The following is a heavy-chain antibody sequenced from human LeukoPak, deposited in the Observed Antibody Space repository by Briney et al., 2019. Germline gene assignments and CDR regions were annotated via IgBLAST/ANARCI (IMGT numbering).Heavy chain of an antibody. V-gene: IGHV3-30*03. J-gene: IGHJ5*02. CDR1: GFTFSSYG. Sequence: GRSLRLSCAASGFTFSSYGMHWVRQAPGKGLEWVAVISYDGSNKYYADSVKGRFTISRDNSKNTLYLHMNSLRAEDTAVYYCARPQPEHYYGSGSFLSGFDPWGQGTLVTVFS. D-gene: IGHD3-10*01. CDR3: ARPQPEHYYGSGSFLSGFDP. CDR2: ISYDGSNK.